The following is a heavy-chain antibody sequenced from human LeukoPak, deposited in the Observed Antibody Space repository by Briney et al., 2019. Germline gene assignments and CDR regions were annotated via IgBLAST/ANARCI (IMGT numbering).Heavy chain of an antibody. CDR3: ARVHYDFWSGWEGGAFDI. V-gene: IGHV3-74*01. D-gene: IGHD3-3*01. CDR2: INSDGSST. Sequence: GGSLRPSCAASGFTFSSYWMHWVRHAPGKGLVWVSRINSDGSSTSYADSVKGRFTISRDNAKNTLYLQMNSLRAEDTAVYYCARVHYDFWSGWEGGAFDIWGQGTMVTVSS. CDR1: GFTFSSYW. J-gene: IGHJ3*02.